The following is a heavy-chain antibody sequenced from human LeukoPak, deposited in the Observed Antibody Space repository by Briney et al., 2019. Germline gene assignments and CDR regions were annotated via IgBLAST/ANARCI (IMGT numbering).Heavy chain of an antibody. J-gene: IGHJ6*02. CDR2: INAGNGNT. D-gene: IGHD3-3*01. V-gene: IGHV1-3*01. CDR1: GYTFTSYA. Sequence: ASVTVSCTASGYTFTSYAMHWVRQAPGQRLEWMGWINAGNGNTKYSQKFQGRVTITRDTSASTAYMELSGLRSEDTAVYYCARGGGRGVLRFLEWLPNYYYYGMDVWGQGTTVTVSS. CDR3: ARGGGRGVLRFLEWLPNYYYYGMDV.